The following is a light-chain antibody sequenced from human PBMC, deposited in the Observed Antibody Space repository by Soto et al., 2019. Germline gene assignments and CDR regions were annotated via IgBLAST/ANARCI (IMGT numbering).Light chain of an antibody. Sequence: DIHMTQSPSSLSASVGDRVTITCRASRSIANYLNWYQQTPGKAPKLLIFGASSLQSGVPSRFSGSGSGTDFTLTISTLQPEDFATYCCQQTYTPPHTFGQGNKLEI. CDR1: RSIANY. CDR2: GAS. J-gene: IGKJ2*01. V-gene: IGKV1-39*01. CDR3: QQTYTPPHT.